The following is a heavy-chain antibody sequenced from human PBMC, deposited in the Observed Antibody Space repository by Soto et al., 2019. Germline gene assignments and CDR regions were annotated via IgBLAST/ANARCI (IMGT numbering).Heavy chain of an antibody. D-gene: IGHD1-1*01. CDR1: GGSISTVGHY. Sequence: NPSETLSLTCSVSGGSISTVGHYWTWIRQPPGKGLEWIGSIYHTGSTYYSKSLRSRLTMSVDTSKSQFSLRLSSVTAADTAVYYCAGATGTLRSRNCDYWGQGSLVTVSS. J-gene: IGHJ4*02. CDR2: IYHTGST. V-gene: IGHV4-31*03. CDR3: AGATGTLRSRNCDY.